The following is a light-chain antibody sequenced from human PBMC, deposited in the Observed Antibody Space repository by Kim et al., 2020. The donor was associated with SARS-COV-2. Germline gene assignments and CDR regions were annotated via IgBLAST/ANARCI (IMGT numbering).Light chain of an antibody. J-gene: IGKJ1*01. Sequence: SPGGRATPSCRASQSISSAYLAWFQQKPGQAPRLLIYGTSSRATAIPDRFSGSGSGTDFTLTISRLEPEDFVVYYCQHYGSSPWTFGQGTKVDIK. CDR1: QSISSAY. V-gene: IGKV3-20*01. CDR2: GTS. CDR3: QHYGSSPWT.